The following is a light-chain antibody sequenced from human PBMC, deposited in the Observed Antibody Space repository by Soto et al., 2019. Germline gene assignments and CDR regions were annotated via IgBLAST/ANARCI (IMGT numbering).Light chain of an antibody. V-gene: IGLV1-44*01. Sequence: QSVLTQPPSASGTPGQRVTMSCSGSRPNIGSNTVNWYQQLPGTAPKVLIYSNDQRPSGVPDRFSGSKSGTSASLAISGLQSEDEAGYYCAAWDDSLKVVVFGGGTKLTVL. J-gene: IGLJ2*01. CDR2: SND. CDR1: RPNIGSNT. CDR3: AAWDDSLKVVV.